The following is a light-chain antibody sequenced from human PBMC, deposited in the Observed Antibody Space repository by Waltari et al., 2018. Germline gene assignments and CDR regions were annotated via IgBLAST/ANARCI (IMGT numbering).Light chain of an antibody. J-gene: IGKJ4*01. CDR2: SAS. V-gene: IGKV1-6*01. Sequence: AIQLTQSPSSLSASVGDKVTITCRASQGISDDLGWFQQKRGKSPKLLIYSASSSEDGVPSRFSGSGSGTDFTLTISDLQPEDFATYYCHQDYSYPITFGGGTRVEIK. CDR1: QGISDD. CDR3: HQDYSYPIT.